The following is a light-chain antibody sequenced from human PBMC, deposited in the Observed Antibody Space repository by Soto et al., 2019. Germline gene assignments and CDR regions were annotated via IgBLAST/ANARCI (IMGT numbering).Light chain of an antibody. J-gene: IGLJ2*01. CDR1: SSDVGSYNL. Sequence: QSALTQPASVSGSPGQSITISCTGTSSDVGSYNLVSWYQQHPGKAPKLMIYEGSKRPSGVSNRFSGSKSGNTASLTISGLQAEDDAAYYCCSYAGSSTPVVFGGGTKLTVL. CDR2: EGS. V-gene: IGLV2-23*01. CDR3: CSYAGSSTPVV.